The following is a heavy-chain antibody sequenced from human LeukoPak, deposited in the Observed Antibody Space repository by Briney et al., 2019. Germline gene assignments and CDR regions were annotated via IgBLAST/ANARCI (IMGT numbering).Heavy chain of an antibody. CDR1: GGTFSSYA. Sequence: ASVKVSCAASGGTFSSYAISWVRQAPGQGLQWMGGIIPIFGTANYAQKFQGRVTITADESTSTAYMELSSLRSEDTAVYCCARKGVHDGSAEPFDYWGQGTLVTVSS. CDR3: ARKGVHDGSAEPFDY. CDR2: IIPIFGTA. J-gene: IGHJ4*02. D-gene: IGHD1-1*01. V-gene: IGHV1-69*13.